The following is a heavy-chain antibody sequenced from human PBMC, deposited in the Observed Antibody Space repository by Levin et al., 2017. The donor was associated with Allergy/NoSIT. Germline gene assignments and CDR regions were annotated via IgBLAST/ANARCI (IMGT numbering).Heavy chain of an antibody. CDR3: AKESFRVRDFDY. J-gene: IGHJ4*02. V-gene: IGHV3-30*18. CDR2: ISYDGSSK. CDR1: GFTFSRNG. D-gene: IGHD3-10*01. Sequence: LSLTCAASGFTFSRNGMHWVRQAPGKGLEWVAVISYDGSSKYYADSVKGRFTISRDNSKNTLFLQMNSLRADDTALYYCAKESFRVRDFDYWGQGTLVAVSS.